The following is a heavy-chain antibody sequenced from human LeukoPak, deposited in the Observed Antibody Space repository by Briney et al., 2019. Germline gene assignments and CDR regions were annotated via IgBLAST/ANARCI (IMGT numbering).Heavy chain of an antibody. D-gene: IGHD6-13*01. CDR3: TREGPNSSRAYYYYYMDV. Sequence: GGSLRLSCAASGFTFSDYYMSWIRQAPGKGLEWVGFIRSKAYGGTTEYAASVKGRFTISRDDSKSIAYLQMNSLKTEDTAVYYCTREGPNSSRAYYYYYMDVWGKGTTVTISS. CDR2: IRSKAYGGTT. V-gene: IGHV3-49*03. CDR1: GFTFSDYY. J-gene: IGHJ6*03.